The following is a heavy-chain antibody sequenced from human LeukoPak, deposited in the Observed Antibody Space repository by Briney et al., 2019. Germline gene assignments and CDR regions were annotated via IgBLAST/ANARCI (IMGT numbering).Heavy chain of an antibody. CDR3: ARSGVILTTPFDY. D-gene: IGHD3-9*01. J-gene: IGHJ4*02. CDR2: FDPEDGET. Sequence: GASVKVSCKVSGYTLTELSMHWVRQAPGKGLEWMGGFDPEDGETIYAQKFQGRVTITADKSTSTAYMELSSLRSEDTAVYYCARSGVILTTPFDYWGQGTLVTVSS. V-gene: IGHV1-24*01. CDR1: GYTLTELS.